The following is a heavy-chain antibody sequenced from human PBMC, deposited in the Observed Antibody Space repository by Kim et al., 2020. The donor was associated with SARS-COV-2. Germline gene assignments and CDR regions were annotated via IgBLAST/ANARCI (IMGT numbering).Heavy chain of an antibody. CDR1: GFTFSSYA. CDR3: ARGGFAEIEFYYAGLDV. Sequence: GGSLRLSCVASGFTFSSYALHWVRQAPGKGLDWVAVISYDGVHKYYADSVKGRFTISKDKSRNTLYLQMNRDRHEDTALYYCARGGFAEIEFYYAGLDVWGQGTTVTVSS. J-gene: IGHJ6*02. D-gene: IGHD3-10*01. CDR2: ISYDGVHK. V-gene: IGHV3-30*04.